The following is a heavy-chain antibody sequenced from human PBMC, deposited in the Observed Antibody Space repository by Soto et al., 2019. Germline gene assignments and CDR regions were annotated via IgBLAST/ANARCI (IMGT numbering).Heavy chain of an antibody. J-gene: IGHJ6*02. V-gene: IGHV4-30-4*01. D-gene: IGHD3-3*01. CDR2: IYYSGST. CDR3: ARERRLTVFGAPKAYGMDV. CDR1: GGSISSGDYY. Sequence: QVQLQESGPGLMKPSQTLSLTCTVSGGSISSGDYYWSWIRQPPGKGLEWIGYIYYSGSTYYNPSLKSRVTISVDTSKNQFSLKLSSVTAADTAVYYCARERRLTVFGAPKAYGMDVWGQGTTVTVSS.